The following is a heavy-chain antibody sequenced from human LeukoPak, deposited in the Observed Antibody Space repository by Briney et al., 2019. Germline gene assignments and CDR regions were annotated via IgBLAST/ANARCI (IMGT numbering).Heavy chain of an antibody. V-gene: IGHV3-48*03. D-gene: IGHD5-24*01. CDR1: GFTFSSYE. CDR2: ISSSGSTI. J-gene: IGHJ3*02. Sequence: GGSLRLSCAASGFTFSSYEMNWVRQAPGKGLEWVSYISSSGSTIYYADSVKGRFTISRDNSKNTLYLQMNSLRAEDTAVYYCARVEMATHDAFDIWGQGTMVTVSS. CDR3: ARVEMATHDAFDI.